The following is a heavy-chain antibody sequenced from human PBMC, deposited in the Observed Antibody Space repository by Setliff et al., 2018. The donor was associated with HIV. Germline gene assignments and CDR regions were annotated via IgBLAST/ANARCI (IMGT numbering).Heavy chain of an antibody. CDR1: GYTFTGYY. Sequence: SVKVSCKASGYTFTGYYLHWVRQAPGQGLEWMGGIIPIFDTANYAQKFQGRVSITTDESTSTAYMELTSLKSEDTAVYYCASSRRGSYAIDNWGQGTLVTVSS. CDR2: IIPIFDTA. J-gene: IGHJ4*02. V-gene: IGHV1-69*05. D-gene: IGHD3-16*01. CDR3: ASSRRGSYAIDN.